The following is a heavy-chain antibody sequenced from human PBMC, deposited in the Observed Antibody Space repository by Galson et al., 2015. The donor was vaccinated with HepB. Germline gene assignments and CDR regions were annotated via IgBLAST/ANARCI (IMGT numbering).Heavy chain of an antibody. D-gene: IGHD2-21*02. CDR2: ITQAVSEK. Sequence: SLRLSCAASGFTFSSYWTIWVRQAPGQGLEWVANITQAVSEKHFVDSLKGRFTISRDNAKNSLYLQMNSLRAEDTAVYYCARDSGAYCGGDCYSYYYYYYGLDVWGQGTTVTVSS. CDR3: ARDSGAYCGGDCYSYYYYYYGLDV. J-gene: IGHJ6*02. CDR1: GFTFSSYW. V-gene: IGHV3-7*03.